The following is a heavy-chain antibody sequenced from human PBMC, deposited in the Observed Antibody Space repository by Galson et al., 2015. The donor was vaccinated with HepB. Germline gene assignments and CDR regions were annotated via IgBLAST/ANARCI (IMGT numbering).Heavy chain of an antibody. D-gene: IGHD2-15*01. CDR3: ARAGLVVAAAPYYYYGMDV. CDR2: INAGNGNT. Sequence: SVKVSCKASGYTFTSYAMHWVRQAPGQRLEWMGWINAGNGNTKYSQKFQGRVTITRDTSASTAYMELSSLRSEDTAVYYCARAGLVVAAAPYYYYGMDVWGQGTTVTVSS. CDR1: GYTFTSYA. J-gene: IGHJ6*02. V-gene: IGHV1-3*01.